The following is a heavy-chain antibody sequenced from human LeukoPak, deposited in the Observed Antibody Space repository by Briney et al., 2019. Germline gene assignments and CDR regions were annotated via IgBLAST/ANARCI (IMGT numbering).Heavy chain of an antibody. Sequence: PSETLSLTCAVHGGLVSGYSWSWIRQSPGKGLEWIGEINHSGSTNYNPSLESRVTIAADTSKKEFSLKLTSVTAADTAVYYCVREGQLANFNWFDPWGQGTLVTVSS. CDR3: VREGQLANFNWFDP. D-gene: IGHD6-6*01. J-gene: IGHJ5*02. CDR2: INHSGST. CDR1: GGLVSGYS. V-gene: IGHV4-34*01.